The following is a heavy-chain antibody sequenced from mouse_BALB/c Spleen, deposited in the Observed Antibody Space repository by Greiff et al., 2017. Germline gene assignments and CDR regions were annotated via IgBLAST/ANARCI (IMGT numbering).Heavy chain of an antibody. CDR3: AKLGRFDV. CDR2: ISSCGSYT. J-gene: IGHJ1*01. CDR1: GFTFSSYG. D-gene: IGHD3-1*01. Sequence: EVHLVESGGDLVKPGGSLKLSCAASGFTFSSYGMSWVRQTPVKRLEWVATISSCGSYTYYPDSVKRRFTISRDNAKHTRYLQVNRLTSEDTAMYYCAKLGRFDVWGAGTTVTVSS. V-gene: IGHV5-6*01.